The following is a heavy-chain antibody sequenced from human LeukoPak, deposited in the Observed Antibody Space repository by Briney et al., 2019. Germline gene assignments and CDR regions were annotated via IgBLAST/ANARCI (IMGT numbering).Heavy chain of an antibody. D-gene: IGHD3-3*01. J-gene: IGHJ6*03. CDR1: GGTFSSYA. V-gene: IGHV1-69*05. CDR2: IIPIFGTA. Sequence: ASVKVSCKVSGGTFSSYAISWVRQAPGQGLEWMGGIIPIFGTANYAQKFQGRVTITTDESTSTAYMELSSLRSEDTAVYYCARSPVADFWSAAYYYYMDVWGKGTTVTVSS. CDR3: ARSPVADFWSAAYYYYMDV.